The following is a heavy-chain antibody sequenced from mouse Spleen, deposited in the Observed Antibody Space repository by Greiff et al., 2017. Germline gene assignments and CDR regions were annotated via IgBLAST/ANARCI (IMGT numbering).Heavy chain of an antibody. CDR1: GFTFSSYG. V-gene: IGHV5-6*01. D-gene: IGHD6-2*01. CDR3: ARHLWDAMDY. Sequence: EVQGVESGGDLVKPGGSLKLSCAASGFTFSSYGMSWVRQTPDKRLEWVATISSGGSYTYYPDSVKGRFTISRDNAKNTLYLQMSSLKSEDTAMYYCARHLWDAMDYWGQGTSVTVSS. CDR2: ISSGGSYT. J-gene: IGHJ4*01.